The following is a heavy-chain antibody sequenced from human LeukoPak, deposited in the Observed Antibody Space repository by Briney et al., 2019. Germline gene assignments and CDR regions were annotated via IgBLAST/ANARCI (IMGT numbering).Heavy chain of an antibody. CDR2: IYYSGST. CDR3: ARQYCSGGSCYSWWFDP. D-gene: IGHD2-15*01. J-gene: IGHJ5*02. CDR1: GGSISSYY. V-gene: IGHV4-59*08. Sequence: PSETLSLTCTVSGGSISSYYWSWIRQPPGKGLKWIGYIYYSGSTNYNPSLKSRVTISVDTSKNQFSLKLSSVTAADTAVYYCARQYCSGGSCYSWWFDPWGQGTLVTVSS.